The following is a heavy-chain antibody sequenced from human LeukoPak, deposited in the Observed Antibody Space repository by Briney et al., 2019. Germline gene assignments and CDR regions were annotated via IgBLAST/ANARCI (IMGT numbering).Heavy chain of an antibody. V-gene: IGHV4-4*07. Sequence: SETLSLTCTVSGGSISSYYWSWIRQPAGKGLEWIGRICTSGSTNYNPSLKSRVTMSVDTSKNQFSLKLSSVTAADTAVYYCARDRYCSSTSCYSRTHYYYYMDVWGKGTTVTVSS. J-gene: IGHJ6*03. CDR3: ARDRYCSSTSCYSRTHYYYYMDV. D-gene: IGHD2-2*01. CDR2: ICTSGST. CDR1: GGSISSYY.